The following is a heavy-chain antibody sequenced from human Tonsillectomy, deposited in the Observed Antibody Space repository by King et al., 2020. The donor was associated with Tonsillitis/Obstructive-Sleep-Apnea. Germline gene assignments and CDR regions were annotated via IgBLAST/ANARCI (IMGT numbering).Heavy chain of an antibody. V-gene: IGHV3-66*01. Sequence: VQLVESGGGLVQPGGSLRLSCAASGFTVSSNYMSWVRQAPGKGLEWVSVIYSGGSTYYADSVKGRFTISRDNSKNTLYLQMNSLRAEDTAVYYCASLGQLWLEPADYWGQGTLVTVSS. CDR1: GFTVSSNY. D-gene: IGHD5-18*01. CDR2: IYSGGST. CDR3: ASLGQLWLEPADY. J-gene: IGHJ4*02.